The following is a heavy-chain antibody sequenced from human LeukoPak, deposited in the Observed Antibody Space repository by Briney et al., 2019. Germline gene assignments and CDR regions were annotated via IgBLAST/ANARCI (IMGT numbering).Heavy chain of an antibody. D-gene: IGHD6-13*01. CDR2: IYSSGST. CDR1: GGSIRGYY. CDR3: ARPRTYSNYDAFDI. V-gene: IGHV4-59*01. J-gene: IGHJ3*02. Sequence: PSETLSLTCNVSGGSIRGYYWSWIRQPPGKGLEWIGYIYSSGSTNYNPSLKSRVTMSVDTSKNQFSLKVSSVTAADTAVYYCARPRTYSNYDAFDIWGQGTMVTVSS.